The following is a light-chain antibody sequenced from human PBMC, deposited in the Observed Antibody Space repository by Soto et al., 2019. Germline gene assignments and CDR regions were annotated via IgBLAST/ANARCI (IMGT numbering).Light chain of an antibody. CDR2: DAS. J-gene: IGKJ4*01. CDR1: QSVSSY. Sequence: EIVLTQSPGTLSLSPGEIATLSCRASQSVSSYLAWYQQKPGQAPRLLIYDASNRATGIPARFSGSGSGTDFTLTISSLEPEDFAVYYCQQRSNWPPMLTFGGGTKVDIK. CDR3: QQRSNWPPMLT. V-gene: IGKV3-11*01.